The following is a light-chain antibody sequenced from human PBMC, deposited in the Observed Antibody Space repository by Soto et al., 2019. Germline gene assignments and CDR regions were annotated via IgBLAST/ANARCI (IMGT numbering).Light chain of an antibody. V-gene: IGKV3-20*01. CDR3: QQYGSSPPYT. CDR1: HSVSSTY. J-gene: IGKJ2*01. Sequence: EIVLTQCPGTVSLSPGERATLSCRASHSVSSTYLAWYQQKPGQAPRLLIYGASSRATGIPDRFSGSGSGTDFTLTISRLEPEDFAVYYCQQYGSSPPYTFGQGTKLEIK. CDR2: GAS.